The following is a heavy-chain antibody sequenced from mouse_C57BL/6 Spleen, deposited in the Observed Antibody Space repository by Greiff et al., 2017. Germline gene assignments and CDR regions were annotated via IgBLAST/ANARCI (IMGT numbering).Heavy chain of an antibody. V-gene: IGHV1-4*01. CDR2: INPSSGYT. D-gene: IGHD1-1*01. J-gene: IGHJ2*01. CDR3: SIITTVVAPFDY. CDR1: GYTFTSYT. Sequence: VQLQQSGAELARPGASVKMSCKASGYTFTSYTMHWVKQRPGQGLEWIGYINPSSGYTKYNQKFKDKATLTADKSSTTAYMQLSSLTSEDSAVYYCSIITTVVAPFDYWGQGTTLTVSS.